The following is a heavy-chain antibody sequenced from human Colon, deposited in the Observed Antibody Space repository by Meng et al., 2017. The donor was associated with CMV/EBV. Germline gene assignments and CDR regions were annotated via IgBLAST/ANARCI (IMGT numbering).Heavy chain of an antibody. J-gene: IGHJ4*02. CDR1: AFTFSSYN. CDR3: AIRTGVSFDY. D-gene: IGHD1-14*01. Sequence: GGSLRLSCAASAFTFSSYNMIWVRQAPGKGLEWVSYISNSGHVVDYADSVQGRFTISRDNARTSLYLQLNSLRAEDTAVYYCAIRTGVSFDYWGQGTLVTVSS. CDR2: ISNSGHVV. V-gene: IGHV3-48*04.